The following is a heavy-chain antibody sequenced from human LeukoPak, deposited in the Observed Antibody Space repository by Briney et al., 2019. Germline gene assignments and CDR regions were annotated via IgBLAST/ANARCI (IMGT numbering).Heavy chain of an antibody. CDR1: GGTFSSYA. CDR3: ARTRIAAAGTEIDY. Sequence: SVKVSCKASGGTFSSYAISWVRQAPGQGLEWMGRIIPILGIANYAQKFQGRVTITADKSTSTAYMEQSSLRSEDTAVYYCARTRIAAAGTEIDYWGQGTLVTVSS. J-gene: IGHJ4*02. CDR2: IIPILGIA. D-gene: IGHD6-13*01. V-gene: IGHV1-69*04.